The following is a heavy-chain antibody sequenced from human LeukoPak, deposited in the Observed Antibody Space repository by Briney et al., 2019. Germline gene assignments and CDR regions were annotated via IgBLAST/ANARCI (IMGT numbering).Heavy chain of an antibody. CDR2: INPNSGGT. V-gene: IGHV1-2*02. J-gene: IGHJ4*02. Sequence: VASVKVSCKASGYTFTGYYIHWVRQAPGQGLEWMGWINPNSGGTNYAQKFQGRVTMTRDTSISTAYMELSRLRSDDTAVYYCARVYTNYAGVYPFDYWGQGTLVTVSS. CDR1: GYTFTGYY. D-gene: IGHD4-11*01. CDR3: ARVYTNYAGVYPFDY.